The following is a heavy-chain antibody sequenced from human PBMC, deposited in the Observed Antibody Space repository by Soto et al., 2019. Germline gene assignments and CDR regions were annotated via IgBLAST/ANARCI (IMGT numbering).Heavy chain of an antibody. CDR2: ISWNGGST. J-gene: IGHJ4*02. CDR1: GFTFSSYA. V-gene: IGHV3-23*01. D-gene: IGHD3-22*01. CDR3: VGIRPGTMIVVVPLDY. Sequence: PGGSLRLSCAASGFTFSSYAMSWVRQAPGKGLEWVSGISWNGGSTDYADSVKGRFTISRDNAKNTLYLQMNSLRAEDTAVYYCVGIRPGTMIVVVPLDYWGQGTLVTASS.